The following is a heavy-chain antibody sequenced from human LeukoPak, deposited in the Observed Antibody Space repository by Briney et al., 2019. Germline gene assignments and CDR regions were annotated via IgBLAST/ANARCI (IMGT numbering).Heavy chain of an antibody. J-gene: IGHJ3*02. Sequence: PGGSLRLSCAASGFTFSSYWMHWVRQAPGKGLVWVSRINSDGSSTSYADSVKGRFTISRDNSKNTLYLQMNSLRAEDTAVYYCAKDEWELPAFDIWGQGTMVTVSS. CDR1: GFTFSSYW. CDR3: AKDEWELPAFDI. V-gene: IGHV3-74*01. D-gene: IGHD1-26*01. CDR2: INSDGSST.